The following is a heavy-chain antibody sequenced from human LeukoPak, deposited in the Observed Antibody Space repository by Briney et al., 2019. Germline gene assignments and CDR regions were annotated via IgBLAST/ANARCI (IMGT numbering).Heavy chain of an antibody. CDR2: ISSNGGST. CDR3: VKDPHY. J-gene: IGHJ4*02. Sequence: PGGSLRLSCSASGFTFSSYAMHWVRQAPGKGLEYISGISSNGGSTYHADSVKGRFTISRDNSKNTLYLQMSSLRAEDTAVYYCVKDPHYWGQGTLVTVSS. CDR1: GFTFSSYA. V-gene: IGHV3-64D*09.